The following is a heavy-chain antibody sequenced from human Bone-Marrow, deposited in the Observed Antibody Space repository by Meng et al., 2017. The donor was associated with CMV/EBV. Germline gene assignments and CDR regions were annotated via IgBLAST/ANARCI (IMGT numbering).Heavy chain of an antibody. V-gene: IGHV2-5*02. CDR2: IYWDDYK. D-gene: IGHD6-6*01. CDR3: AHITPRPGWIAY. J-gene: IGHJ4*02. Sequence: ESGAPLVQPTQPPPLPFTFSWFSFSSSGVCVGWIRQPPGKALEWLALIYWDDYKRYSPSLKSRLTITKDTSKNQVVLTMTNMDPVDTATYYCAHITPRPGWIAYWGQGTLVTVSS. CDR1: WFSFSSSGVC.